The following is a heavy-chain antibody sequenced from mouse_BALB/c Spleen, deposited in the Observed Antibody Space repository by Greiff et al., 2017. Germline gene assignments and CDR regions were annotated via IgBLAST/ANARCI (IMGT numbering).Heavy chain of an antibody. CDR3: ARERGY. CDR2: IDPANGNT. CDR1: GFNIKDTY. Sequence: EVKLVESGAELVKPGASVKLSCTASGFNIKDTYMHWVKQRPEQGLEWIGRIDPANGNTKYDSKFQGKATITADTSSNTAYLQLSSLTSEDTAVYYCARERGYWGQGTSVTVSS. V-gene: IGHV14-3*02. J-gene: IGHJ4*01.